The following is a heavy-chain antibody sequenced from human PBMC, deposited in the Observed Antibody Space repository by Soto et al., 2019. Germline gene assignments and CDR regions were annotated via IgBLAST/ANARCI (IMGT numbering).Heavy chain of an antibody. V-gene: IGHV3-30-3*02. D-gene: IGHD3-16*01. J-gene: IGHJ6*02. Sequence: QVQLVESGGGVVQPGRSLRLSCAASGFTLSSYAMHWVRQAPGKGLEWVAVISYDGTNKHYADSVKGRFTISRDNSKNTLYLKMNSVGAEDTAGYYCAKDWGGIWAGRMDVWGQGTTVTVPS. CDR3: AKDWGGIWAGRMDV. CDR2: ISYDGTNK. CDR1: GFTLSSYA.